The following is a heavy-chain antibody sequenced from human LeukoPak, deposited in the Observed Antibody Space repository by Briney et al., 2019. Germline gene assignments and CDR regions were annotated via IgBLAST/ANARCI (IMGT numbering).Heavy chain of an antibody. J-gene: IGHJ5*02. V-gene: IGHV1-18*01. CDR2: ISAYNGNT. CDR3: ARDLDIVVVVPSSHTAFDP. CDR1: GYTFTSYG. Sequence: ASVKVSCKASGYTFTSYGISWVRQAPGQGLEWMGWISAYNGNTNYAQKLQGRVTMTTDTSTSTAYMELRSLRSDDTAVYYCARDLDIVVVVPSSHTAFDPWGQGTLSPSPQ. D-gene: IGHD2-15*01.